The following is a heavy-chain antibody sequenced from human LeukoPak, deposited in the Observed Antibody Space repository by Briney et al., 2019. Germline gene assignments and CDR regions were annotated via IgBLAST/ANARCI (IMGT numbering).Heavy chain of an antibody. D-gene: IGHD7-27*01. CDR3: ARDPMGISLSDRAFDI. CDR1: GGSISSGDYY. CDR2: IYYSGST. J-gene: IGHJ3*02. Sequence: SQTLSLTCTVSGGSISSGDYYWSWIRQPPGKGLEWIGYIYYSGSTYYNPSLKSRVTISVDTSKNQFSLKLSSVTAADTAVYYCARDPMGISLSDRAFDIWGQGTMVTVSS. V-gene: IGHV4-30-4*01.